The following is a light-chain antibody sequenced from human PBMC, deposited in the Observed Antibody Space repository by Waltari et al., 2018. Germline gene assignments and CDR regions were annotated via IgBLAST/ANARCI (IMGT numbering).Light chain of an antibody. V-gene: IGLV4-69*01. CDR3: QTWGTGIRV. Sequence: QLVLTQSPSASASLGASVKLTCTLRSGHSSYALAWHQQQPDKGPRYLMNLNSDGSHSKGDGIPDRFSGSSPGAERYLTISSLQSEDEADYYCQTWGTGIRVFGGGTKLTVL. J-gene: IGLJ3*02. CDR1: SGHSSYA. CDR2: LNSDGSH.